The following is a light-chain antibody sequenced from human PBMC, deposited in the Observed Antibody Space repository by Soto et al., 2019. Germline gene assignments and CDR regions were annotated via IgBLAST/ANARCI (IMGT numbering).Light chain of an antibody. CDR3: QQYGSSPT. J-gene: IGKJ1*01. Sequence: DIVLTQSPGTLSLSPGERATLSCRSSQSVSSNYLAWYQQKPDQAPRLVIYDVSGRATGIADRFSGSGSGTDFTLTISRLEPEDVAVYYCQQYGSSPTFGQGTKVEIK. CDR1: QSVSSNY. CDR2: DVS. V-gene: IGKV3-20*01.